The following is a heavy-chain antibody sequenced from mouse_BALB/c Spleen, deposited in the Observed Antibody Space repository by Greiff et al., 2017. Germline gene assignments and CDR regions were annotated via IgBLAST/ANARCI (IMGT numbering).Heavy chain of an antibody. CDR3: ERIYVNSTIYYAIDY. V-gene: IGHV5-4*02. CDR1: GFTFSDYY. CDR2: ISDGGSYT. D-gene: IGHD2-1*01. J-gene: IGHJ4*01. Sequence: EVQGVESGGGLVKPGGSLKLSCAASGFTFSDYYMNWVRQTPEKRLEWVATISDGGSYTYYPDSVKGRFTISRKNAKNNLYLQMTSLKSEDTAMYYCERIYVNSTIYYAIDYWGKGTSVTVS.